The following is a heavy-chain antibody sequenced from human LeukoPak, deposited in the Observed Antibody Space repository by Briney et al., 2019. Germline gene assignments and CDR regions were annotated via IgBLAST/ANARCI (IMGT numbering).Heavy chain of an antibody. CDR3: ARDGEFRYYYDSSGYYFDY. CDR2: INHSGST. D-gene: IGHD3-22*01. Sequence: PSETLSLTCAVYGGSFSGYYWSWIRQPPGKGLEWIGEINHSGSTNYNPSLKRRVTISVDTSKNQFSLKLSSVTAADTAVYYCARDGEFRYYYDSSGYYFDYWGQGTLVTVSS. V-gene: IGHV4-34*01. CDR1: GGSFSGYY. J-gene: IGHJ4*02.